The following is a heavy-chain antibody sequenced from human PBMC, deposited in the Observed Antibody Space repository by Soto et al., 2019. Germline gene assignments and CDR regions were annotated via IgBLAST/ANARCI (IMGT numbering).Heavy chain of an antibody. V-gene: IGHV1-46*01. CDR3: ARDYGDYDYYYYGRDV. CDR1: GYTFTSYY. CDR2: INPSSGST. J-gene: IGHJ6*02. D-gene: IGHD4-17*01. Sequence: GASVKVSCKASGYTFTSYYMHWVRQAPGQGLEWMGIINPSSGSTSYAQKCQGRVTMTRDTAPSTVYMELSSLRSEDTAVYYCARDYGDYDYYYYGRDVWGQATTVTVSS.